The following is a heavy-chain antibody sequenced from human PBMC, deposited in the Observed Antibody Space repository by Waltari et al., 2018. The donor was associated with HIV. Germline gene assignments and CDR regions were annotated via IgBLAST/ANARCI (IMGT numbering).Heavy chain of an antibody. Sequence: QVQLQQWGAGLLKPSETLSLTCAVYGGSFSGYYWSWLRQPPGKGLGWIGEINHSESTTYNPSLQSRVTISVDTSKNQFSLKLSSVTAADTAVYYCARAAGRYDFWSGDYYYGMDVWGQGTTVTVSS. D-gene: IGHD3-3*01. CDR2: INHSEST. CDR3: ARAAGRYDFWSGDYYYGMDV. J-gene: IGHJ6*02. V-gene: IGHV4-34*01. CDR1: GGSFSGYY.